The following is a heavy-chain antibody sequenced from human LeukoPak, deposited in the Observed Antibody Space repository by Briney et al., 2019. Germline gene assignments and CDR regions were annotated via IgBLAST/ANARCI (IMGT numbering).Heavy chain of an antibody. V-gene: IGHV1-2*06. D-gene: IGHD3-22*01. CDR1: GYTFTGHY. CDR3: ARVVYYYDSSGYEY. J-gene: IGHJ4*02. CDR2: INPNSGGT. Sequence: ASVKVSCKSSGYTFTGHYMHWVRQAPGQGLEWMGRINPNSGGTNYAQKFQGRVTMTRDTSISTAYMELSRLRSDDTAVYYCARVVYYYDSSGYEYWGQGTLVTVSS.